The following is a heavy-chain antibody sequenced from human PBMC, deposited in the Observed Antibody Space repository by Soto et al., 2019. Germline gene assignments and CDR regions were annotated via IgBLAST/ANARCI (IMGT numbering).Heavy chain of an antibody. CDR1: GFTFKIYA. Sequence: EAHLLESGGGLGQPGGSLRLSCAASGFTFKIYAMSWVRQAPGKGLEWVSGIGGGDDDTYYADSVKGRFTISRDNSKNTLFLQMTSLRAEDTAIYYCAKDRQDNNSVWDPFDIWGQGTMVTVSS. J-gene: IGHJ3*02. CDR2: IGGGDDDT. V-gene: IGHV3-23*01. CDR3: AKDRQDNNSVWDPFDI. D-gene: IGHD4-4*01.